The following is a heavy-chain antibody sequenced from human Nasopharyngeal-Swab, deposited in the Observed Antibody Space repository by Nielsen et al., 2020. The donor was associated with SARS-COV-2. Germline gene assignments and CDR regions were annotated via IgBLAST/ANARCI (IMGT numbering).Heavy chain of an antibody. CDR2: ISSSSSTI. CDR3: ARDKITMVRGVRSYWYFDL. Sequence: LSLTCAASGFTFSSYSMNWVRQAPGKGLEWVSYISSSSSTIYYADSVKGRFTISRDNAKNSLYLQMNSLRAEDTAVYYCARDKITMVRGVRSYWYFDLWGRGTLVTVSS. J-gene: IGHJ2*01. V-gene: IGHV3-48*04. D-gene: IGHD3-10*01. CDR1: GFTFSSYS.